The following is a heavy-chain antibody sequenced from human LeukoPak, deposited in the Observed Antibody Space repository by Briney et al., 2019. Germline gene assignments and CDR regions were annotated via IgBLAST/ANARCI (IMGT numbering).Heavy chain of an antibody. Sequence: SETLSLTCTVSGGSINTYYWSWIRQHPGKGLEWIGYIYYSGSTYYNPSLKSRVTISVDTSKNQFSLKLSSVTAADTAVYYCARAIAARSNWFDPWGQGTLVTVSS. D-gene: IGHD6-6*01. V-gene: IGHV4-59*06. CDR1: GGSINTYY. J-gene: IGHJ5*02. CDR2: IYYSGST. CDR3: ARAIAARSNWFDP.